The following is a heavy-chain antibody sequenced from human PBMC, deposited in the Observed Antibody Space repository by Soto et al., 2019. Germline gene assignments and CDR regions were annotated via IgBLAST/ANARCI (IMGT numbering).Heavy chain of an antibody. CDR1: GGSISSGGYY. J-gene: IGHJ5*02. Sequence: SETLSLTCTVSGGSISSGGYYWSWIRQHPGKGLEWIGYIYYSGSTYYNPSLKSRVTISVDTSKNQFSLKLSSVTAADTAVYYCARGHYDILTGYVGNWFDPWGQGTLVTVSS. D-gene: IGHD3-9*01. V-gene: IGHV4-31*03. CDR3: ARGHYDILTGYVGNWFDP. CDR2: IYYSGST.